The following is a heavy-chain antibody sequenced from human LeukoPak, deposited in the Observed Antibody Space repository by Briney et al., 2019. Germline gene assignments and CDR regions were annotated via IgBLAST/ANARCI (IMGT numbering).Heavy chain of an antibody. Sequence: SQTLSLTCATSGDSVSSNSVTWNWIRQSPSRGLEWLGRTYYRSTWYNDYAVSVRGRITVNPDTSKNQFSLHLNSVTPEDTAVYYCTRRLTQYDCFDPWGQGILVTVSS. CDR1: GDSVSSNSVT. V-gene: IGHV6-1*01. CDR2: TYYRSTWYN. D-gene: IGHD2-2*01. CDR3: TRRLTQYDCFDP. J-gene: IGHJ5*02.